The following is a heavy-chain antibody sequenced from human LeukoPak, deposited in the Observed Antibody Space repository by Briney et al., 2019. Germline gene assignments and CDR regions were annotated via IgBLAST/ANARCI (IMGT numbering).Heavy chain of an antibody. CDR3: ARSPRIFGKKYYYYNMDV. CDR1: GGSISSGSYY. D-gene: IGHD3-3*01. J-gene: IGHJ6*03. CDR2: INHSGST. V-gene: IGHV4-39*07. Sequence: SETLSLTCTVSGGSISSGSYYWSWIRQPPGKGLEWIGEINHSGSTNYNPSLKSRVTISVDTSKNQFSLKLSSVTAADTAVYYCARSPRIFGKKYYYYNMDVWGKGTTVTVSS.